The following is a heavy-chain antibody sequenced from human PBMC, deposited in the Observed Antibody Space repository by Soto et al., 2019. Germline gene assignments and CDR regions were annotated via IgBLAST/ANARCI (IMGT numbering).Heavy chain of an antibody. CDR3: ARGGGRQLGRTVDY. Sequence: SETLSLTCAVYGGSFSGYYWSWIRQPPGKGLEWIGEINQSASTNYNPSLKSRVTISVDTSKNQFSLKLNSVTATDTAVYYCARGGGRQLGRTVDYWGQGTLVTVSS. CDR1: GGSFSGYY. D-gene: IGHD6-6*01. CDR2: INQSAST. V-gene: IGHV4-34*01. J-gene: IGHJ4*02.